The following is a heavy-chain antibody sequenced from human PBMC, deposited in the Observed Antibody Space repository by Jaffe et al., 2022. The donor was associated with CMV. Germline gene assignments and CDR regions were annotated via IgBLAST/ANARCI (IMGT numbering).Heavy chain of an antibody. CDR2: IWSGGTDG. J-gene: IGHJ4*02. V-gene: IGHV3-33*08. CDR3: ARDDAVAGEDH. CDR1: GFTFSTYA. Sequence: QVQLVESGGGVVQPGQSLRLSCTASGFTFSTYAMQWVRQAPGKGLEWVAFIWSGGTDGYYADSVKGRFTISRDNSKNTVYLQMNSLRVEDTAIYYCARDDAVAGEDHWGQGTLVTVSS. D-gene: IGHD6-19*01.